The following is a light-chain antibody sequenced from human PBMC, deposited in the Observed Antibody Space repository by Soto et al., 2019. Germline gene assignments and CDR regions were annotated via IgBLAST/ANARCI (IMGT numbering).Light chain of an antibody. Sequence: QSVLTQPPSVSAAPGQKVTISCSGSSSNIGNNYVFWYQQLPGTAPKLLMYDNDKRASGIPDRFPGSRSGTSATLGITGLQPGDEADYYCSTRLRSLSVGVFGGGTKLTVL. CDR2: DND. V-gene: IGLV1-51*01. J-gene: IGLJ2*01. CDR1: SSNIGNNY. CDR3: STRLRSLSVGV.